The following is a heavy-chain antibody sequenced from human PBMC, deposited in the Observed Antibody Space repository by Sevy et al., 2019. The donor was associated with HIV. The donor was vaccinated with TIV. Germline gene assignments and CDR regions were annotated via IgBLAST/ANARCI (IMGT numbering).Heavy chain of an antibody. J-gene: IGHJ5*02. CDR1: GGSISSSSYY. D-gene: IGHD3-22*01. CDR2: IYYSGST. V-gene: IGHV4-39*01. Sequence: SETLSLTCTVSGGSISSSSYYWGWIRQPPGKGLEWIGSIYYSGSTYYNPSLKSRVTISVDTSKNQFSLKLSSVTAADTAVYYCAAEYYDRGGFDPWGQGTLVTVSS. CDR3: AAEYYDRGGFDP.